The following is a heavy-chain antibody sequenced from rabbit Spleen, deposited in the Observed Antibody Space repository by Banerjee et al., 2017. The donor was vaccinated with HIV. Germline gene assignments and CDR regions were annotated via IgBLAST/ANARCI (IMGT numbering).Heavy chain of an antibody. V-gene: IGHV1S45*01. CDR2: IYTGSSGST. CDR3: VRDLVAVIGWNFNL. J-gene: IGHJ4*01. D-gene: IGHD1-1*01. CDR1: GFDLSSNE. Sequence: QQQLEESGGGVVKPGGSLTLTCKASGFDLSSNEMCWVRQAPGKGLELIACIYTGSSGSTHYASWAKGRFIMSRTSSTTVTLQMTSLTAADTATYFCVRDLVAVIGWNFNLWGQGTLVTVS.